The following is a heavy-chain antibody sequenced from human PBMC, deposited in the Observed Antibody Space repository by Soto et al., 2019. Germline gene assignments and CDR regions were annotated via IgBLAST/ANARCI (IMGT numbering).Heavy chain of an antibody. Sequence: GGSLRLSCAASGFTVSSTYMSWVRQAPGKGLEWVSVIYSGGSTYYADSVKGRFTISRDNSKNTLYLQMNSLRAEDTAVYYCARSGYSYGPFDYWDQGTLVTVSS. J-gene: IGHJ4*02. CDR1: GFTVSSTY. V-gene: IGHV3-53*01. CDR3: ARSGYSYGPFDY. CDR2: IYSGGST. D-gene: IGHD5-18*01.